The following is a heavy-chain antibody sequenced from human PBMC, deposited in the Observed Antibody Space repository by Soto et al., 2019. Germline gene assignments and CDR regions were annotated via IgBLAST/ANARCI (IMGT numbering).Heavy chain of an antibody. Sequence: GRSLRLSCAASGFTFDDYAMHWVRQAPGKGLEWVSGISWNSGSIGYADSVKGRFTISRDNAKNSLYLQMNSLRAEDTALYYCAKGSSFGLGVGNTDLTGFSPFDYWGQGTLVTVSS. CDR1: GFTFDDYA. V-gene: IGHV3-9*01. D-gene: IGHD3-9*01. CDR2: ISWNSGSI. J-gene: IGHJ4*02. CDR3: AKGSSFGLGVGNTDLTGFSPFDY.